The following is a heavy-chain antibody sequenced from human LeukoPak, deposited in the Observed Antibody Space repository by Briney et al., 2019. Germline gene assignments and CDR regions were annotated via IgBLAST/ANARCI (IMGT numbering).Heavy chain of an antibody. V-gene: IGHV4-59*01. CDR2: IYYSGST. CDR3: ARDQGLLWFEELGRANWFDP. CDR1: GGSISSYY. J-gene: IGHJ5*02. D-gene: IGHD3-10*01. Sequence: SETLSLTCTVSGGSISSYYWSWIRQPPGKGLEWIGYIYYSGSTNYNPSLKSRVTISVDTSRNQFSLKLSSVTAADTAVYYCARDQGLLWFEELGRANWFDPWGQGTLVTVSS.